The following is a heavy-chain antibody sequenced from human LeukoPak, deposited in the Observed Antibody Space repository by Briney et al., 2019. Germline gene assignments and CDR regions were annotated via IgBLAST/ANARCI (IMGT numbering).Heavy chain of an antibody. J-gene: IGHJ4*02. Sequence: APVRVSCKASRYTFTPYYMHSGREAPGQGLEWRGWINPNSGSKNYAKKYQGRVTMTRDTSISTAYMELSRLRSDDTAVYYCAVVPLDSSCVRGPDYWGQGTLVTVSS. D-gene: IGHD3-10*01. V-gene: IGHV1-2*02. CDR1: RYTFTPYY. CDR3: AVVPLDSSCVRGPDY. CDR2: INPNSGSK.